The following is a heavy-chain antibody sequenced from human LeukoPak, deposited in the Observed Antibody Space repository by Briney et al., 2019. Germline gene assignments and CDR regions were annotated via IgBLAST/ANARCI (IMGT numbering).Heavy chain of an antibody. J-gene: IGHJ4*02. V-gene: IGHV3-21*01. D-gene: IGHD2-15*01. Sequence: PGGSLRLSCAASGFTFSSYSMNWVRQAPGKGLEWVSSIISSSSYIYYADSVKGRFTISRDNAKNSLYLQMNSLRAEDTAVYYCARDPQYCSGGSCYSFDYWGQGTLVTVSS. CDR3: ARDPQYCSGGSCYSFDY. CDR1: GFTFSSYS. CDR2: IISSSSYI.